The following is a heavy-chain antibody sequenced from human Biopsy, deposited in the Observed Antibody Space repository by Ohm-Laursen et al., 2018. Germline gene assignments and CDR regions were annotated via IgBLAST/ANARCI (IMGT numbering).Heavy chain of an antibody. D-gene: IGHD3-9*01. CDR2: INPNSGNA. CDR1: GYTFAGYY. Sequence: SVKVSCKASGYTFAGYYLHWVRQAPGHGLEWMGWINPNSGNAYYAQSFQGRLTVTRDTSISTAYMELTSLTFDDTAIYYCARVPAYPSIDGYYGLDLWGQGTTVIVSS. J-gene: IGHJ6*02. CDR3: ARVPAYPSIDGYYGLDL. V-gene: IGHV1-2*02.